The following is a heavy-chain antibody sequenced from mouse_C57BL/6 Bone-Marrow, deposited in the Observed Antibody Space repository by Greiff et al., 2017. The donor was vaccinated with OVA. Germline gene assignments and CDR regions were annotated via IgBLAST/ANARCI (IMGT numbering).Heavy chain of an antibody. D-gene: IGHD3-3*01. CDR1: GYTFTDYY. CDR2: IYPVSGNT. J-gene: IGHJ2*01. CDR3: ARIRDDYFDY. V-gene: IGHV1-84*01. Sequence: QVQLQQSGPELVKPGASVKISCKASGYTFTDYYINWVKQRPGQGLEWIGWIYPVSGNTKYNEKFKGKATLTVDTSSSTAYMQLSSLTSEDSAVYFCARIRDDYFDYWGQGTTLTVSS.